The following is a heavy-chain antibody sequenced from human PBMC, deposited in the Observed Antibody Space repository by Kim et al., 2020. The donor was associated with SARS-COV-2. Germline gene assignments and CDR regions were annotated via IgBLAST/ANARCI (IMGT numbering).Heavy chain of an antibody. Sequence: SPSVQGQVTISADKSISTAYLQWSSLTASDTAMYYCARRYGSTSLDAFDIWGQGTMVTVSS. V-gene: IGHV5-51*01. J-gene: IGHJ3*02. CDR3: ARRYGSTSLDAFDI. D-gene: IGHD2-2*01.